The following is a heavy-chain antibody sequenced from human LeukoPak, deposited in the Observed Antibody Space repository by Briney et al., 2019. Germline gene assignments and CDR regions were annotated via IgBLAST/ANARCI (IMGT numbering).Heavy chain of an antibody. CDR1: GFTFRSYS. CDR3: APGIRGIFDY. Sequence: PGGSLRLSCAASGFTFRSYSMNWVRQAPGKGLEWVSSISSSSSYIYYADSVKGRFTISRDNAKNSLYLQMNSLRAEDTAVYYCAPGIRGIFDYWGQGTLVTVSS. D-gene: IGHD1-14*01. J-gene: IGHJ4*02. V-gene: IGHV3-21*01. CDR2: ISSSSSYI.